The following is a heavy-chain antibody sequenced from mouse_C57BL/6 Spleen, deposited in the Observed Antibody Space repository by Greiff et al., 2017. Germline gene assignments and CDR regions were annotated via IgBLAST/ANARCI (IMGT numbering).Heavy chain of an antibody. D-gene: IGHD2-4*01. V-gene: IGHV5-16*01. CDR1: GFTFSDYY. CDR3: ARVDYDYDGFAY. J-gene: IGHJ3*01. Sequence: EVMLVESEGGLVQPGSSMKLSCTASGFTFSDYYMAWVRQVPEKGLEWVANINYDGSSTYYLDSLKSRFIISRDNAKNILYLQMSSLKSEDTATYYCARVDYDYDGFAYWGQGTLVTVSA. CDR2: INYDGSST.